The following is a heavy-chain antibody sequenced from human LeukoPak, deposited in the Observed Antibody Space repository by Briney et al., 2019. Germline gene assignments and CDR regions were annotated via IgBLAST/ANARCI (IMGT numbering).Heavy chain of an antibody. CDR2: IYTSGST. CDR3: ARDRGFIAAAGTFDY. V-gene: IGHV4-4*07. D-gene: IGHD6-13*01. CDR1: GGSISSYY. Sequence: PSETLSLTCTVSGGSISSYYWSWIRQPAGKGLEWIGRIYTSGSTNYNPSLKRRVTMSVDTSKNQFSLKLSSVTAADTAVYYCARDRGFIAAAGTFDYWGQGTLVTVSS. J-gene: IGHJ4*02.